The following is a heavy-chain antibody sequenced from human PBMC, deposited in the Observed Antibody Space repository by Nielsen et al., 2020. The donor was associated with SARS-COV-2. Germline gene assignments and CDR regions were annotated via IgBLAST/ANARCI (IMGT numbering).Heavy chain of an antibody. J-gene: IGHJ4*02. CDR2: IDPSDSYT. CDR1: GNSFTNYW. CDR3: ARQRYQYRPPDN. V-gene: IGHV5-10-1*01. Sequence: GESLKISCKGSGNSFTNYWISWVRQMPGKGLEWMGNIDPSDSYTNRSPSFQGHVTISADKSITTAYLQWSSLEASDTAIYYCARQRYQYRPPDNWGQGTLVTVSS. D-gene: IGHD2-2*01.